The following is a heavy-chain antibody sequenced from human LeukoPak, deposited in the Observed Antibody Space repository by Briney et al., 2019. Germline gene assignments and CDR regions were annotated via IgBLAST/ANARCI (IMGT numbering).Heavy chain of an antibody. J-gene: IGHJ6*03. CDR1: GGTFSSYA. CDR2: IIPIFGTA. V-gene: IGHV1-69*05. Sequence: SVKVSCKASGGTFSSYAISWVRQAPGQGLEWMGGIIPIFGTANYAQKFQGRVTITTDESTSTAYMELSSLRSEDTAVYYCASQEIRPHSNALPYYYYYMDVWGKGTTVTVSS. CDR3: ASQEIRPHSNALPYYYYYMDV. D-gene: IGHD6-13*01.